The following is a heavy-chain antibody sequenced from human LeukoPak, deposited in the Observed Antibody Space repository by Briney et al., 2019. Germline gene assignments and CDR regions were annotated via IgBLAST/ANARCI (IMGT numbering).Heavy chain of an antibody. J-gene: IGHJ4*02. D-gene: IGHD3-10*01. V-gene: IGHV4-4*02. CDR2: IYHSGSI. CDR1: GDSISSNNW. CDR3: ARDGGFGELYTALDF. Sequence: SGTLSLTCAVSGDSISSNNWWTWVRQPPGKGLEWIGEIYHSGSINYGPSLKSRVAISVDKSKNQFSLKLTSVTAADTAVYYCARDGGFGELYTALDFWGQGTLVTVSS.